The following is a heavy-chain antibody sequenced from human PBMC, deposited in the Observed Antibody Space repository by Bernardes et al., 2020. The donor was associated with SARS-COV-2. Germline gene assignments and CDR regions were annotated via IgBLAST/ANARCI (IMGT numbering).Heavy chain of an antibody. CDR2: IFYSGST. CDR3: VRRHGYNVLFDL. V-gene: IGHV4-39*01. CDR1: GGSISSINYY. J-gene: IGHJ4*02. D-gene: IGHD5-12*01. Sequence: SETLSLTCNVSGGSISSINYYWNWIRQPPGKGLEWIGSIFYSGSTYYSPSLKSRVTISVDTSKNVLSLMLSSVTVADAAVYHCVRRHGYNVLFDLWGPGTLVTVSS.